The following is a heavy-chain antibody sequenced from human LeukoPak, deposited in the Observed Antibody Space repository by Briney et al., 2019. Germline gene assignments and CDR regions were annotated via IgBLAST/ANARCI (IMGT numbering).Heavy chain of an antibody. CDR3: ATGEGGGYYYDSSGYYPFDY. CDR1: GGSISSSSYY. CDR2: IYYSGST. V-gene: IGHV4-39*07. D-gene: IGHD3-22*01. Sequence: SETQSLTCTVSGGSISSSSYYWGWIRQPPGKGLEWIGSIYYSGSTYYNPSLKSRVTISVDTSKNQFSLKLSSVTAADTAVYYCATGEGGGYYYDSSGYYPFDYWGQGTLVTVSS. J-gene: IGHJ4*02.